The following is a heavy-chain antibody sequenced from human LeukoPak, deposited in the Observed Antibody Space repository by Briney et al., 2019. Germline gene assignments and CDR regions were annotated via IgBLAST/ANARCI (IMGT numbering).Heavy chain of an antibody. D-gene: IGHD5-12*01. CDR1: GGSISSGGYY. CDR2: IYYSGST. Sequence: SQTLSLTCTVSGGSISSGGYYWSWIRQHPGKGLEWIGYIYYSGSTYYNPSLKSRVTISVDTSKNQFSLKLSSVTAADTAVYYCARDGSGYDRYWYFDPWGRGTLVTVSS. J-gene: IGHJ2*01. CDR3: ARDGSGYDRYWYFDP. V-gene: IGHV4-31*03.